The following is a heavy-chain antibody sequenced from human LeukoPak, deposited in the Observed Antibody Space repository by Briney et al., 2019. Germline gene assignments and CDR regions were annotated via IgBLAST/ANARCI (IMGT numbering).Heavy chain of an antibody. J-gene: IGHJ4*02. D-gene: IGHD2-21*01. V-gene: IGHV3-49*04. CDR1: GFTFSSYA. CDR2: IRSKAYGGTT. Sequence: PGGSLRLSCAASGFTFSSYAMSWVRQAPGKGLEWVGFIRSKAYGGTTEYAASVKGRFTISRDDSKSIAYLQMNSLKTEDTAVYSCIKSYSFAYGGQGTLV. CDR3: IKSYSFAY.